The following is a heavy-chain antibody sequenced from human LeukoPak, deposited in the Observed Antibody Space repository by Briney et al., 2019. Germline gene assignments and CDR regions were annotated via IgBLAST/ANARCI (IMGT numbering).Heavy chain of an antibody. J-gene: IGHJ3*02. CDR1: GFTFSSYG. V-gene: IGHV3-30*18. CDR2: ISYDGSNE. D-gene: IGHD1-26*01. Sequence: QPGGSLRLSCAASGFTFSSYGMHWVRQAPGKGLEWVAVISYDGSNEYYADSVKGRFTISRDNSKNTLYLQMNSLRAEDTAVYYCAKDRSGSYEAFDIWGQGTMVTVSS. CDR3: AKDRSGSYEAFDI.